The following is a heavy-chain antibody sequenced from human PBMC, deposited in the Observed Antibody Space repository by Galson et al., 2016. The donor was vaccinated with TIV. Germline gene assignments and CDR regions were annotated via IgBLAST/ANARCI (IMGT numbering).Heavy chain of an antibody. CDR3: AREGHYSSSSPGYYFDY. Sequence: LRLSCAASGFTFSTYGMHWVRQAPGKGLEWVAFMWFDGRNLDYADSVKGRFTISRDNSKNTLHLQINSLRAEDTAVYYCAREGHYSSSSPGYYFDYWGQGTLVTVSS. V-gene: IGHV3-33*01. CDR1: GFTFSTYG. J-gene: IGHJ4*02. D-gene: IGHD6-6*01. CDR2: MWFDGRNL.